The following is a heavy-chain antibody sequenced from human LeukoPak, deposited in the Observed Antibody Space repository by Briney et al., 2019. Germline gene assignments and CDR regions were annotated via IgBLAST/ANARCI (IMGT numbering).Heavy chain of an antibody. CDR3: ATSDFYHSGRGGVSPSDH. CDR2: IKQDGSEK. V-gene: IGHV3-7*01. J-gene: IGHJ4*02. D-gene: IGHD3-10*01. Sequence: GGSLRLSCAASGFTFRSYWMSWVRQAPGKGLEWVANIKQDGSEKYYVDSVKGRFTISRDNAKNSVYLQMNSLRAEDTAMYYCATSDFYHSGRGGVSPSDHWGQGTLVTVSS. CDR1: GFTFRSYW.